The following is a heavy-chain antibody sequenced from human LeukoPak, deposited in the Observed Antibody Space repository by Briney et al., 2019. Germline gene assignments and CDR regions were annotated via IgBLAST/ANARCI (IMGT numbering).Heavy chain of an antibody. V-gene: IGHV4-39*07. CDR3: ARGGSYWDS. D-gene: IGHD3-10*01. CDR2: IYFSGRT. Sequence: SETLSLTRTVSGGSISITSYYWGWLRQSPGREPEWIGSIYFSGRTHYNPSLESRITISVDTSNNQFSLRLSSVTAADTAGYYCARGGSYWDSWGQGTLVTVSS. CDR1: GGSISITSYY. J-gene: IGHJ4*02.